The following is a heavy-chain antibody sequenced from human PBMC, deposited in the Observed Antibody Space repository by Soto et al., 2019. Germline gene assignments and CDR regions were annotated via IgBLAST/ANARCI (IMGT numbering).Heavy chain of an antibody. J-gene: IGHJ4*02. CDR2: ISGSGGST. Sequence: EVQLLESGGGLVQPGGSLRLSCAASGFTFSSYAMSWVRQAPGKGLEWVSAISGSGGSTYYADSVKGRFTISRDNAKNSLYLQMNSLRAEDTAVYYCARRREYCGGDCNDYWGQGTLVTVSS. V-gene: IGHV3-23*01. D-gene: IGHD2-21*02. CDR1: GFTFSSYA. CDR3: ARRREYCGGDCNDY.